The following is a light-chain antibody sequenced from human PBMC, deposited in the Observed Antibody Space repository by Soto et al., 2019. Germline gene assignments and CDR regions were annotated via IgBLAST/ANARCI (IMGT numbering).Light chain of an antibody. CDR3: QQYGTSPPWT. Sequence: EIVLTQSPGTLSLSPGERATLSCRASQSVSSKYLAWYQQKPGQAPRLLIYGASSRATGIPDRFSGSGSGKDFSLTISRLEPEDFAVDYCQQYGTSPPWTFGQGTKVEIK. CDR2: GAS. CDR1: QSVSSKY. V-gene: IGKV3-20*01. J-gene: IGKJ1*01.